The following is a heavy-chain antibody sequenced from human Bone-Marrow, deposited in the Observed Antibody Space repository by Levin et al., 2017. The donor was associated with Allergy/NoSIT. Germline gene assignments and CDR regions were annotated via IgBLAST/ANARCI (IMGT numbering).Heavy chain of an antibody. Sequence: ASVKVSCKASGYTFTGYYMHWVRQAPGQGLEWMGWINPNSGGTNYAQKFQGRVTMTRDTSISTAYMELSRLRSDDTAVYYCARAAAVAGIAFDIWGQGTMVTVSS. CDR3: ARAAAVAGIAFDI. D-gene: IGHD6-19*01. J-gene: IGHJ3*02. CDR1: GYTFTGYY. V-gene: IGHV1-2*02. CDR2: INPNSGGT.